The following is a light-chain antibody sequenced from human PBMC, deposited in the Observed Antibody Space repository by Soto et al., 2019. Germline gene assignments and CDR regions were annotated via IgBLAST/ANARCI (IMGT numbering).Light chain of an antibody. V-gene: IGLV3-21*04. CDR1: NIGSES. Sequence: SYELTQPPSVSVAPGKTARITCGGNNIGSESVHWYQQKPGQAPVLVIYYDSDRPSGIPERFSGSNSGNTATLTISRVEAGDEADYYCQVWDSRSDQPVFGGGTKLTVL. CDR3: QVWDSRSDQPV. J-gene: IGLJ2*01. CDR2: YDS.